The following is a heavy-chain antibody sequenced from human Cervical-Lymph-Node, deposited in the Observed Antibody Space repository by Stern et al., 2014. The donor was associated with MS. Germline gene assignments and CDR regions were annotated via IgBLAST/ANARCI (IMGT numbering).Heavy chain of an antibody. D-gene: IGHD3-9*01. Sequence: VQLEESGAEVKKPGASVKVSCKASGYTFTRHGIHWVRQAPGQGLEWMGWINVGNGNTKYSQSFPGRLTITRDTFGSTVYMELSTLKSDDTAVYYCARFVTGSEYYFDYWGQGTLVTVSS. V-gene: IGHV1-3*01. J-gene: IGHJ4*02. CDR2: INVGNGNT. CDR1: GYTFTRHG. CDR3: ARFVTGSEYYFDY.